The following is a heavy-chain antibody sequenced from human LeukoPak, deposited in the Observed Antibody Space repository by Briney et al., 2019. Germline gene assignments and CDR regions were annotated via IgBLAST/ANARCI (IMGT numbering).Heavy chain of an antibody. CDR2: MNPNSGNT. CDR1: GYTFTSYD. V-gene: IGHV1-8*01. J-gene: IGHJ6*03. CDR3: ARVNDFWSTAYYYMDV. Sequence: ASVKVSCKASGYTFTSYDINWVRQATGQGLEWMGWMNPNSGNTGYAQKFQGRVTMTRNTSISTAYMELSSLRSEDMAVYYCARVNDFWSTAYYYMDVWGKGTTVTVSS. D-gene: IGHD3-3*01.